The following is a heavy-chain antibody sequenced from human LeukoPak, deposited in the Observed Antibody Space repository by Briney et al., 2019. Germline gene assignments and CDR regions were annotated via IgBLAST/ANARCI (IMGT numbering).Heavy chain of an antibody. CDR1: GYTFTNYG. D-gene: IGHD3-3*01. J-gene: IGHJ4*02. CDR3: ARTIFGVVIYDY. Sequence: SVKVSCKASGYTFTNYGISWVRQAPGQGLEWMGGIIPIFGTANYAQKFQGRVTITADESTSTAYMELSSLRSEDTAVYYCARTIFGVVIYDYWGQGTLVTVSS. V-gene: IGHV1-69*13. CDR2: IIPIFGTA.